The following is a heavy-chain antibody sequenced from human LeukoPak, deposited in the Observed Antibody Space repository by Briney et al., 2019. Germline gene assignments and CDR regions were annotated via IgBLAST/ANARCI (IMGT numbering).Heavy chain of an antibody. CDR2: ISSSSSYT. Sequence: PGGSLRLSCAASGFTFSDYYMSWIRQAPGKGLEWVSYISSSSSYTNYADSVKGRFTISRDNAKNSLYLQMNSLRAEDTAVYYCARRHSSSWYFDYRGQGTLVTVFS. J-gene: IGHJ4*02. CDR1: GFTFSDYY. V-gene: IGHV3-11*06. D-gene: IGHD6-13*01. CDR3: ARRHSSSWYFDY.